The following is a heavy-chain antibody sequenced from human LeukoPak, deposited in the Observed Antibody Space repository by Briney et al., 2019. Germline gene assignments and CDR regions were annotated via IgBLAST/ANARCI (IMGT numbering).Heavy chain of an antibody. J-gene: IGHJ3*02. Sequence: GRSLRPSCAASALTFISFAMSWVRQAPRKGLEWVSAMSGSGGSTYYAESVKGRFTISRDNSKNTVYLQMNSLRAEDTAVYYCAKDIRITMRYAFDIWGQGTMVTVSS. CDR3: AKDIRITMRYAFDI. D-gene: IGHD3-22*01. CDR1: ALTFISFA. V-gene: IGHV3-23*01. CDR2: MSGSGGST.